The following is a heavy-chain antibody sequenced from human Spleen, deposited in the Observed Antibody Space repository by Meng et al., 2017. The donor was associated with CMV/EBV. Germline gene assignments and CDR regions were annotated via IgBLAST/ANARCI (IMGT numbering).Heavy chain of an antibody. CDR3: ASGLTLYYGMDV. V-gene: IGHV4-4*02. Sequence: SEILSLTCAVSGGSINSENWWSWVRQPPGKGLEWIGEIYHSGISNYNPSLRGRLTISVDKSKNHFSLNLSSVTAADTAVYYCASGLTLYYGMDVWGQGTAVTVSS. CDR1: GGSINSENW. D-gene: IGHD2-21*02. J-gene: IGHJ6*02. CDR2: IYHSGIS.